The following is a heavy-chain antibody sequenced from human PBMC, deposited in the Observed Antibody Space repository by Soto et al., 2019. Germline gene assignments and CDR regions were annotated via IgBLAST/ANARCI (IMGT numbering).Heavy chain of an antibody. CDR1: GGSISSGDYY. D-gene: IGHD6-6*01. J-gene: IGHJ5*02. Sequence: SETLSLTCTVSGGSISSGDYYWSWIRQPPGKGLEWIGYIYYSGSTYYNPSLKSRVTISVDTSKNQFSLKLSSVTAADTAVYYWAQSAQESGWFEPWGQGTRVTVAS. CDR2: IYYSGST. V-gene: IGHV4-30-4*02. CDR3: AQSAQESGWFEP.